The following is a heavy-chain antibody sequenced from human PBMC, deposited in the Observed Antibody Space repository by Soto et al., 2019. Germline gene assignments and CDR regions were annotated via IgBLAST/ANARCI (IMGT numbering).Heavy chain of an antibody. CDR2: ISGSGGST. V-gene: IGHV3-23*01. Sequence: GGSLRLSCAASGCTFSSYAMSWVRQAPGKGLEWVSAISGSGGSTYYADSGKGRFTISRDNSKNTLYLQMNSLRAEDTAVYYCAKASFVARPSTVNTSDYWGQGTLVTVSS. CDR1: GCTFSSYA. D-gene: IGHD4-4*01. J-gene: IGHJ4*02. CDR3: AKASFVARPSTVNTSDY.